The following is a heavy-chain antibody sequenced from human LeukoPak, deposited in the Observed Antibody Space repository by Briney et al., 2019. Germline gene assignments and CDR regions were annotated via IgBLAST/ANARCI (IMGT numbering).Heavy chain of an antibody. CDR1: GFTFSSYA. V-gene: IGHV3-64*01. Sequence: GGSLRLSCAASGFTFSSYAMHWVRQAPGKGLEYVSAISSNGGSTYCANSVKGRFTISRDNSKNTLYLQMGSLRAEDMAVYYCARAGSSDAFDIWGQGTMVTVSS. CDR3: ARAGSSDAFDI. CDR2: ISSNGGST. D-gene: IGHD3-10*01. J-gene: IGHJ3*02.